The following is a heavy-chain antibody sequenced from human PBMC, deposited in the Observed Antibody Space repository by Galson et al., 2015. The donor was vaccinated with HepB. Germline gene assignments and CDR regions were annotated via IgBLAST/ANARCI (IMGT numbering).Heavy chain of an antibody. V-gene: IGHV3-23*01. CDR3: AKFVYADFWSGSHQGYYSDY. Sequence: SLRLSCAASGFTFSSYGMSWVRQAPGKGLEWVSGISGSGGTTYYADSAKGRFTISRDNSKNTLYLQMNSLRAEDTAVYYCAKFVYADFWSGSHQGYYSDYWGQGTLVSVSS. J-gene: IGHJ4*02. CDR2: ISGSGGTT. D-gene: IGHD3-3*01. CDR1: GFTFSSYG.